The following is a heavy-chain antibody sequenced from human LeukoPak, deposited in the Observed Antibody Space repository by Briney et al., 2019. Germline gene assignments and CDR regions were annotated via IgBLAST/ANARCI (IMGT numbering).Heavy chain of an antibody. J-gene: IGHJ5*02. D-gene: IGHD2-2*01. CDR3: ARDPPAAIPWFDH. Sequence: ASVKVSCKASGGTFSSYAISWVRQAPGQGLEWMGWISAYNGHTSCAQKLQGRVTMTTDTSTSTAYMELRSLRSDDTAVYYCARDPPAAIPWFDHWGQGTLVTVSS. V-gene: IGHV1-18*01. CDR2: ISAYNGHT. CDR1: GGTFSSYA.